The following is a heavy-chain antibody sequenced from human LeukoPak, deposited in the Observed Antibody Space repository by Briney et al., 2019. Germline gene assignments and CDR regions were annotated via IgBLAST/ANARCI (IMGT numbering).Heavy chain of an antibody. Sequence: GASVKVSCKASGYTFTSYYIHWVRQAPGQGLEWMGIIYPSGGSTSYAQKFQGRVTMTRDTSTSTVYMELSSLRSEDTAVYYCARDRRDGYNYWYFDLWGRGTLVTVSS. V-gene: IGHV1-46*01. D-gene: IGHD5-24*01. CDR1: GYTFTSYY. CDR2: IYPSGGST. J-gene: IGHJ2*01. CDR3: ARDRRDGYNYWYFDL.